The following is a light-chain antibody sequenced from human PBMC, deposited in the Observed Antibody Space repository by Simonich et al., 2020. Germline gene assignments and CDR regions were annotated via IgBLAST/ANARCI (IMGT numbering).Light chain of an antibody. V-gene: IGKV3D-20*01. CDR2: DAS. CDR3: QQYGSSRT. J-gene: IGKJ2*02. CDR1: QSVSSSY. Sequence: EILLTQSPGTLSLSPGKRATLSCRASQSVSSSYLAWYQKKPDLAPRLLIYDASIRATGIPDRFSGSGSGTDFTLTISRLETEDFAVYYCQQYGSSRTFGQGTKLEIK.